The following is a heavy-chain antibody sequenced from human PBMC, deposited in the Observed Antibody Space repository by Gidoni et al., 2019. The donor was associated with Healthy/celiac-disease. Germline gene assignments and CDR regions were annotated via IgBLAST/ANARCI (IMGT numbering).Heavy chain of an antibody. CDR3: ARHRSTGYYYGMDV. CDR1: GFTFSDDY. Sequence: QVQLVESGGGLVKHGGSLSLYCADSGFTFSDDYMSWIRQAPGKGLEWVSYISSSVSTIYYADSVKGRVTISRDNAKNSLYLKMNSLRAEDTAVYYCARHRSTGYYYGMDVWGQGTTVTVSS. CDR2: ISSSVSTI. D-gene: IGHD2-2*01. J-gene: IGHJ6*02. V-gene: IGHV3-11*01.